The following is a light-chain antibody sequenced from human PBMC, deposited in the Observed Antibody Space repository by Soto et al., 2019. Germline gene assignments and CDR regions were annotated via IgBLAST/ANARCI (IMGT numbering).Light chain of an antibody. CDR3: QQHGQWPIT. Sequence: EIVMTQSPATLSVSPGERATLSCRASQSVNSNYLAWYQQKPGQAPRLLIYGISKRATDIPDRFSGSGSGTEFTLAIISLQPEDFATYDCQQHGQWPITFGQGTRLEIK. CDR1: QSVNSN. CDR2: GIS. J-gene: IGKJ5*01. V-gene: IGKV3D-15*01.